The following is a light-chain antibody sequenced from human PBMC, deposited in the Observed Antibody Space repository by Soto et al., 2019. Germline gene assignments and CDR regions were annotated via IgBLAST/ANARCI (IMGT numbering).Light chain of an antibody. CDR2: EVS. CDR1: SSDVGGYNY. Sequence: QSALAQPPSASGSPGQSVTISCTGTSSDVGGYNYVSWYQQHPGKAPKLMIYEVSKRPSGVPDRFSGSKSGNTASLTVSGLQAEDGADYYCSSYAGRNTVFGTGTKVTLL. V-gene: IGLV2-8*01. J-gene: IGLJ1*01. CDR3: SSYAGRNTV.